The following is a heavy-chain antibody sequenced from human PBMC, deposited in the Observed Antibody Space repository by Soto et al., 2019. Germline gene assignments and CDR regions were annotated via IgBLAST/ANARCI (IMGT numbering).Heavy chain of an antibody. J-gene: IGHJ4*02. D-gene: IGHD4-17*01. CDR3: AREYGDSILPLDY. V-gene: IGHV3-74*01. CDR2: INRDGSST. Sequence: EVQLVESGGGLVQPGGSLRLSCAASGFAFSSYWMHWVRQAPGKGLVWASRINRDGSSTNYADSVKGRFTISRDNAKNMIYLQMSNLRAEDTAVYYCAREYGDSILPLDYWGQGTLVTVSS. CDR1: GFAFSSYW.